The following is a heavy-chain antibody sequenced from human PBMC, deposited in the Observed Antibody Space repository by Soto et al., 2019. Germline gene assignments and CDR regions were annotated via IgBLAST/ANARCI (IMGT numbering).Heavy chain of an antibody. Sequence: EVQLVESGGGLVQPGGSLRLSCAASGFTFSSYWMHWVRQAPGKGLVWVSRINSDGSSTSYADSVKGRFTISRDNAKNTLYLQMNSLRAEDTAVYYCARDRSSDYYYSSGYANWFDPGGQGTLVTVSS. D-gene: IGHD3-22*01. J-gene: IGHJ5*02. CDR2: INSDGSST. CDR3: ARDRSSDYYYSSGYANWFDP. V-gene: IGHV3-74*01. CDR1: GFTFSSYW.